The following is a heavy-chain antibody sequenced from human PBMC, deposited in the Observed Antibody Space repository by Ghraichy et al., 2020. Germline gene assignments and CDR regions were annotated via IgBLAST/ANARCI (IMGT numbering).Heavy chain of an antibody. D-gene: IGHD2-2*02. CDR3: AAYCSSTSCYTGADY. J-gene: IGHJ4*02. CDR1: GFTFSSYA. Sequence: GGSLRLSCAASGFTFSSYAMSWVRQAPGKGLEWVSAISGSGGSTYYADSVKGRFTISRDNSKNTLYLQMNSLRAEDTAVYYCAAYCSSTSCYTGADYWGQGTLVTVSS. CDR2: ISGSGGST. V-gene: IGHV3-23*01.